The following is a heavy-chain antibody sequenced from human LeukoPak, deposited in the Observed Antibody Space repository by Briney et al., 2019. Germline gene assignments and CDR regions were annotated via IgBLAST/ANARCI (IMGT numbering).Heavy chain of an antibody. CDR2: INSDGSST. CDR3: ARGRKYYDILTGYTQNNWFDP. CDR1: GFTFSSYG. V-gene: IGHV3-74*01. Sequence: GGSLRLSCAASGFTFSSYGMHWVRQAPGKGLVWVPRINSDGSSTSYADSVKGRFIISRDNAKNTLYLQMNSLRAEDTAVYYCARGRKYYDILTGYTQNNWFDPWGQGTLVTVSS. J-gene: IGHJ5*02. D-gene: IGHD3-9*01.